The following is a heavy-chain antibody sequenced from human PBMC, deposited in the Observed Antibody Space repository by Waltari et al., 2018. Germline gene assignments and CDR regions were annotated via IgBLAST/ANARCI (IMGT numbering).Heavy chain of an antibody. D-gene: IGHD3-3*01. Sequence: QVQLQQWGAGLLKPSETLSLTCAVYGGSFSGYYWSWIRQPPGKGLEWIGEINHSGSTNYNPSLKSRVTISVDTSKNQFSLKLSSVTAADTAVYYCARGKLVFGVVMIQSFDAFDIWGQGTMVTVSS. V-gene: IGHV4-34*01. CDR2: INHSGST. J-gene: IGHJ3*02. CDR3: ARGKLVFGVVMIQSFDAFDI. CDR1: GGSFSGYY.